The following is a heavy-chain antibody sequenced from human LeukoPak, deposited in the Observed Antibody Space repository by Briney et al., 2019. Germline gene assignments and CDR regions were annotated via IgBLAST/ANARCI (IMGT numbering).Heavy chain of an antibody. D-gene: IGHD2-21*02. V-gene: IGHV4-34*01. CDR3: ARFSRITWGDWGDAFDI. Sequence: PSETLSLTCSVYGGSFSDYFWSWLRQSPGKGLEWIGETGDGGNTNYNPSLMSRVIVSMEKSRKQFSLVMRSVAAADTAVYYCARFSRITWGDWGDAFDIWGQGTTVIVSS. CDR2: TGDGGNT. CDR1: GGSFSDYF. J-gene: IGHJ3*02.